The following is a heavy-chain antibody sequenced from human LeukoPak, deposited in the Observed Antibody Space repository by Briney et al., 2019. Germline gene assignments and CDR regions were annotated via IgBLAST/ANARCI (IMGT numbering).Heavy chain of an antibody. J-gene: IGHJ4*02. V-gene: IGHV4-61*02. CDR3: ARLLRGSGYYIDY. D-gene: IGHD3-22*01. CDR1: GTSIRSGSYC. Sequence: PSETLSLTCTVTGTSIRSGSYCWNWIRQAAGKGLEWLGRMYIGESTYYNPSLKSRVTISVDTSKNQFSLKLSSVTAADTAVYYCARLLRGSGYYIDYWGQGTLVTVSS. CDR2: MYIGEST.